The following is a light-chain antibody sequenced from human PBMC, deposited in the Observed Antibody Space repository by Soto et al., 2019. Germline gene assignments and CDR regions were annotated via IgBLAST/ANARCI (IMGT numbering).Light chain of an antibody. CDR3: HQRSKWPLT. CDR1: QSIKSN. V-gene: IGKV3-11*01. CDR2: DAS. Sequence: EIVMTQSPATLSVSPVERGTLSCRASQSIKSNLAWYQQKPGQAPRLLIYDASNRATDIPDRFSGSGSGTDFTLTISSLDPEDFAVYYCHQRSKWPLTFGGGTKVDIK. J-gene: IGKJ4*01.